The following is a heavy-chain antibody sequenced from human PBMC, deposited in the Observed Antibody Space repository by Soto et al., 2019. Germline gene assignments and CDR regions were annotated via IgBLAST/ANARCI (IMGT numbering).Heavy chain of an antibody. Sequence: PGESLKISCKGSGYSFTNYWINWVRRMPGKGLEWMGNIDPVDSYTNYSPSFQGHVTFSVDTSISTAYLQWSSLKASDTAMYYCARIESIARNWFDPWGQGTLVTVSS. J-gene: IGHJ5*02. CDR1: GYSFTNYW. CDR3: ARIESIARNWFDP. V-gene: IGHV5-10-1*01. D-gene: IGHD6-13*01. CDR2: IDPVDSYT.